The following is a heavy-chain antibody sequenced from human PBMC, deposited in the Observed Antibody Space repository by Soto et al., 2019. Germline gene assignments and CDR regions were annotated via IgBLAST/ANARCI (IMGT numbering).Heavy chain of an antibody. Sequence: QVQLVQSGAEVKKPGASVKVSCKASGYTFTSYAMHWVRQAPGQRLEWMGWINAGNGNTKYSQKFQGRVTITRDTSASTAYIELSSLRSEDTAVYYCARGPDYYYMDVWGKGTTVTVSS. CDR3: ARGPDYYYMDV. CDR2: INAGNGNT. V-gene: IGHV1-3*01. J-gene: IGHJ6*03. CDR1: GYTFTSYA.